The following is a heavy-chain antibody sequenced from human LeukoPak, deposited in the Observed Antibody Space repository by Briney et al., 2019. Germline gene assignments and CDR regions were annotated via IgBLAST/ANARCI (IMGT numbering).Heavy chain of an antibody. D-gene: IGHD1-20*01. CDR3: AKAASGNWNDVSDY. J-gene: IGHJ4*02. V-gene: IGHV3-23*01. CDR2: NSGRGVST. Sequence: GGSLRLSCAASGFTFSTYAMSWVRQAPGKGLEWVSANSGRGVSTSYADSVRGRFTISRDNSKNTLYLQMNSLRAEDTAVYYCAKAASGNWNDVSDYWGQGTLVTVSS. CDR1: GFTFSTYA.